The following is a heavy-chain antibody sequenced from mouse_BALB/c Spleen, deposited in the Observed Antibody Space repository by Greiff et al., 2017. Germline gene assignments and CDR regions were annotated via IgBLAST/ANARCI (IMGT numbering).Heavy chain of an antibody. CDR2: IDPANGNT. CDR3: ARSTMITTWAY. Sequence: EVKLMESGAELVKPGASVKLSCTASGFNIKDTYMHWVKQRPEQGLEWIGRIDPANGNTKYDPKFQGKATITADTSSNTAYLQLSSLTSEDTAVYYCARSTMITTWAYWGQGTLVTVSA. J-gene: IGHJ3*01. V-gene: IGHV14-3*02. CDR1: GFNIKDTY. D-gene: IGHD2-4*01.